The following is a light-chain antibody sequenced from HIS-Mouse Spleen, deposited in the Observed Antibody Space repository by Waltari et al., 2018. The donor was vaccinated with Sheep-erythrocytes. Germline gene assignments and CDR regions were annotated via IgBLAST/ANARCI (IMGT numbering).Light chain of an antibody. J-gene: IGLJ3*02. CDR3: SSYAGSNNWV. V-gene: IGLV2-8*01. Sequence: QSALTQPPSASGSPGQSVTISCTGTSSDAGGYNYVSWYQHPPGKAPKHMIYEVSKRPSGVPERFSGSKSGNTASLTVSGLQAEDEADYYCSSYAGSNNWVFGGGTKLTVL. CDR2: EVS. CDR1: SSDAGGYNY.